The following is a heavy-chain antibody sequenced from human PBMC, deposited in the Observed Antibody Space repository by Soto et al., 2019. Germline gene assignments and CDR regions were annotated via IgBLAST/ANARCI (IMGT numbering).Heavy chain of an antibody. J-gene: IGHJ4*02. Sequence: QITLKESGPTLVKPTQTLTLTCTFSGFSLSTSGVGVGWIRQPPGKALEWLALIYWDDDKRYSPSLKSRLTITKDTSKNQVVLTMTNMDPVDTATYYCAYRPSYCSGGNCYSGFDYWGQGTLVTVSS. CDR3: AYRPSYCSGGNCYSGFDY. V-gene: IGHV2-5*02. D-gene: IGHD2-15*01. CDR2: IYWDDDK. CDR1: GFSLSTSGVG.